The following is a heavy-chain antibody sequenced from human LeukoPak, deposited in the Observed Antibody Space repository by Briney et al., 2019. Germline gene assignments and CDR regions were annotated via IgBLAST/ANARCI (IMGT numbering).Heavy chain of an antibody. J-gene: IGHJ5*02. Sequence: GGSLRLSCAASGFTFSSYAMCWVRQAPGKGLEWVSAISGSGGSTYYADSVKGRFTISRDNSKNTLYLQMNSLRAEDTAVYYCAKDLRAFYCDSSRRNHSWFDPWGQGTLVTVSS. D-gene: IGHD3-22*01. V-gene: IGHV3-23*01. CDR2: ISGSGGST. CDR3: AKDLRAFYCDSSRRNHSWFDP. CDR1: GFTFSSYA.